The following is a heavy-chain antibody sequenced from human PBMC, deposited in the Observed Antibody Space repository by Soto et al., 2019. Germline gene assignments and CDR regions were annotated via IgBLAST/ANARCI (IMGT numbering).Heavy chain of an antibody. V-gene: IGHV3-49*03. CDR3: TTAVAAARLDP. CDR1: GFPFDDYV. CDR2: IRSKAYGGTT. D-gene: IGHD6-19*01. J-gene: IGHJ5*02. Sequence: GWSLRLSCTASGFPFDDYVMSWLRQAPGKGLEWVGFIRSKAYGGTTEYAASVKGRFTISRDDSKSIAYLQMNSLKTEDTAVYYCTTAVAAARLDPWGQGTLVTVSS.